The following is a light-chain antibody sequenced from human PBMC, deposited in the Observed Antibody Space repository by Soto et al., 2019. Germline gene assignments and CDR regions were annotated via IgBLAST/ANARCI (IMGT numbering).Light chain of an antibody. CDR3: QQYNNWPWT. Sequence: EIVMTQSPATLSVSSGERATLSCRASQSVSSNLAWYQQTPGQAPRLLIYGASTRATGIPARFSGSGSGTEFTLTISSLQSEDFAVYYCQQYNNWPWTFGQGT. J-gene: IGKJ1*01. CDR2: GAS. CDR1: QSVSSN. V-gene: IGKV3-15*01.